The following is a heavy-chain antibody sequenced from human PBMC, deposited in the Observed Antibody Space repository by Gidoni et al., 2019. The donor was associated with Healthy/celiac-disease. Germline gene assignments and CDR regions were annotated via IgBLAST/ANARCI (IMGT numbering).Heavy chain of an antibody. D-gene: IGHD3-3*01. CDR3: ARAHYDFWSGYANYYYGMDV. Sequence: QVQLVQSGAEVKKPGASVKVSCKASGYTFTGPYMHWGRQAPGQGLEWMGWINPNSGGTNYAQKFQGRVTMTRDTSISTAYMELSRLRSDDTAVYYCARAHYDFWSGYANYYYGMDVWGKGTTVTVSS. V-gene: IGHV1-2*02. CDR2: INPNSGGT. J-gene: IGHJ6*04. CDR1: GYTFTGPY.